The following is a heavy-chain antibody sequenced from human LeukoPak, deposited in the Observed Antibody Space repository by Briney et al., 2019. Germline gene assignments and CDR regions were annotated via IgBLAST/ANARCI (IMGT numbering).Heavy chain of an antibody. CDR1: GYTFTSYD. CDR3: ARGRIQLWSYDMDV. D-gene: IGHD5-18*01. CDR2: MNPNSGNT. J-gene: IGHJ6*02. V-gene: IGHV1-8*01. Sequence: ASVKVSCKASGYTFTSYDINWVRQATGQGLEWMGWMNPNSGNTGYAQKFQGRVTMTRNTSISTAYMELSSLRSEDTAVYYCARGRIQLWSYDMDVWGQGTTVTVSS.